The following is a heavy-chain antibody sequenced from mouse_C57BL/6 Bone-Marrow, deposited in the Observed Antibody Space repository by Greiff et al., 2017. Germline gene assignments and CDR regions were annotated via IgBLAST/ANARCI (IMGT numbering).Heavy chain of an antibody. D-gene: IGHD1-1*01. CDR3: AKELIYYYGSIYFYWYFDV. J-gene: IGHJ1*03. CDR2: ILPGSGST. Sequence: QVQLQQSGAELMKPGASVKLSCKATGYTFTGYWIEWVKQRPGHGLEWIGEILPGSGSTNYTEKFKGKATFTADTSSNTAYMQLSSLTTEDSAIYYCAKELIYYYGSIYFYWYFDVWGTGTTVTVSS. V-gene: IGHV1-9*01. CDR1: GYTFTGYW.